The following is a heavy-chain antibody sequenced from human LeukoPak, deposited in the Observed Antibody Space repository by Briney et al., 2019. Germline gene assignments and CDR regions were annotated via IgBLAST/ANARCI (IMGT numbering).Heavy chain of an antibody. J-gene: IGHJ4*02. Sequence: GASVKVSCKPSGYTFTGFYIHWVRQAPGQGLQWMGWINPENGATKYSQNFRGRVTMTRDTSIDTAYMELSSLTSDDTAIYYCARPTHRLTVTTAIDYWGQGTLVTVSS. V-gene: IGHV1-2*02. CDR3: ARPTHRLTVTTAIDY. CDR2: INPENGAT. CDR1: GYTFTGFY. D-gene: IGHD4-17*01.